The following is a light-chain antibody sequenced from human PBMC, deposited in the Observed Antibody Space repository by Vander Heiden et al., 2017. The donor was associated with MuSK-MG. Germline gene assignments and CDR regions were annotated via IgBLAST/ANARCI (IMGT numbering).Light chain of an antibody. V-gene: IGLV2-23*02. Sequence: QSALTQPASVSGSLGQSITISCTGTSSDVGRYNLVSWYQHLPGKAPKLLIYEVTKRPSGISNRFSGSKSGNTASLTISGLQAEDETDYYCSSYAGNLYVFGTETKVTVL. CDR1: SSDVGRYNL. J-gene: IGLJ1*01. CDR2: EVT. CDR3: SSYAGNLYV.